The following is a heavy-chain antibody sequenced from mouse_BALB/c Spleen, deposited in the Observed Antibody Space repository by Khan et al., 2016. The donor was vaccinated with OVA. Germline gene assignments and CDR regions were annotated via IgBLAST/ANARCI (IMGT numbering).Heavy chain of an antibody. D-gene: IGHD2-10*01. CDR2: IWTDGSP. Sequence: VQLQESGPGLAAPSQSLSITCTISGFSLTNYGVHWIRQPPGKGLEWLVVIWTDGSPNYNSALKSRLTITKDNSQSQVFLKVNSLQTDDTAIYFCARQPYYHYNIMDYWGQGTSVTVSS. V-gene: IGHV2-6-1*01. CDR3: ARQPYYHYNIMDY. J-gene: IGHJ4*01. CDR1: GFSLTNYG.